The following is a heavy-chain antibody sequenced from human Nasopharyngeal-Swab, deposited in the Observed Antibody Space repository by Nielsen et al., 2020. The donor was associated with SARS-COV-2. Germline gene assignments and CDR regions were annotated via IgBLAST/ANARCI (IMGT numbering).Heavy chain of an antibody. D-gene: IGHD3-22*01. V-gene: IGHV1-2*06. CDR2: INPNSGGT. CDR3: ARNDSSGYGY. J-gene: IGHJ4*02. Sequence: WVRQAPGQGLEWMGRINPNSGGTNYAQKFQGRVTMTRDTSISTAYMELSRLRSDDTAVYYCARNDSSGYGYWGQGTPVTVSS.